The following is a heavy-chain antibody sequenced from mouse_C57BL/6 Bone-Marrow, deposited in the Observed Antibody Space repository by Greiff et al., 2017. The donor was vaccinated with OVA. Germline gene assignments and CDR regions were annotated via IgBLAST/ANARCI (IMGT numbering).Heavy chain of an antibody. CDR3: ARSFGYHVYCDV. CDR1: GYTFTSYG. J-gene: IGHJ1*03. Sequence: QVQLQQSGAELARPGASVKLSCKASGYTFTSYGISWVKQRTGQGLEWIGEIYPRSGNTYYNEKFKGKATLTADKSSSTAYMELRSLTSEDSAVYVCARSFGYHVYCDVWGTGTTVTVSS. D-gene: IGHD5-1-1*01. V-gene: IGHV1-81*01. CDR2: IYPRSGNT.